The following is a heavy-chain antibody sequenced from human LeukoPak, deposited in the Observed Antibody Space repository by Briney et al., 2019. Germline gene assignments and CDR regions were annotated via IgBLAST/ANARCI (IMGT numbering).Heavy chain of an antibody. Sequence: PSETLSLTCAVSGVSISSGGYSWSWIRQPPGKGREWIGYIYHSGSTYYNPSLKSRVTISVDRSKNQFSLKLSSVTAADTAVYYCARVLSSGWSPHFDYWGRGTLVTVSS. D-gene: IGHD6-19*01. CDR1: GVSISSGGYS. CDR2: IYHSGST. V-gene: IGHV4-30-2*01. CDR3: ARVLSSGWSPHFDY. J-gene: IGHJ4*02.